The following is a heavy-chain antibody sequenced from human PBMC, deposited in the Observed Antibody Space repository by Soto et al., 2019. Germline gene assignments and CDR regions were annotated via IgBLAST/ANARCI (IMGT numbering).Heavy chain of an antibody. CDR1: GGCIRSGEYD. CDR2: IYYSGST. D-gene: IGHD3-3*01. V-gene: IGHV4-61*08. CDR3: ARLDTIFGVVLDY. Sequence: SETLSLTCTVSGGCIRSGEYDGSWIRQPPGKGLEWIGYIYYSGSTNYNPPLKSRVTISVDTSKNQFSLKLSSVTAADTAVYYCARLDTIFGVVLDYWGQGTLVTVSS. J-gene: IGHJ4*02.